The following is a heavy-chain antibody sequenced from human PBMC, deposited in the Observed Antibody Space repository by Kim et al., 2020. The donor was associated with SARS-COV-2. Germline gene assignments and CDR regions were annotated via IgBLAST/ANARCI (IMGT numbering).Heavy chain of an antibody. CDR3: ATVAAAGGYFGY. D-gene: IGHD6-25*01. V-gene: IGHV3-30*07. Sequence: YYGDSVKGRFTISRDDAKNTLFLQMSSLKPADTAVYYCATVAAAGGYFGYWGQGTLVTVSA. J-gene: IGHJ4*02.